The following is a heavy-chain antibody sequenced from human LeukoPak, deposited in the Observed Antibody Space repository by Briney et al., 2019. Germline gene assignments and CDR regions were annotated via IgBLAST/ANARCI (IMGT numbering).Heavy chain of an antibody. CDR2: IIPIFGTA. D-gene: IGHD1-1*01. Sequence: ASVKVSCKASGYTFTSYGISWVRQAPGQGLEWMGGIIPIFGTANYAQKFQGRVTITADESTSTAYMELSSLRSEDTAVYYCARDGPQTTFDYWGQGTLVTVSS. CDR1: GYTFTSYG. CDR3: ARDGPQTTFDY. J-gene: IGHJ4*02. V-gene: IGHV1-69*13.